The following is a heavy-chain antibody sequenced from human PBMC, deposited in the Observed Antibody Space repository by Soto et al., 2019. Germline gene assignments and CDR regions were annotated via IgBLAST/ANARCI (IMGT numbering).Heavy chain of an antibody. CDR2: ISAYNGNT. J-gene: IGHJ5*02. CDR3: ARDPKLYAIAAAGTQWFDP. D-gene: IGHD6-13*01. Sequence: ASVKVSCKASGYTFTSYGISWVRQAPGQGLEWMGWISAYNGNTNYAQKLQGRVTMTTDTSTSTDYMELRSLRYDDTAVYYCARDPKLYAIAAAGTQWFDPWGQGTLVTVSS. V-gene: IGHV1-18*01. CDR1: GYTFTSYG.